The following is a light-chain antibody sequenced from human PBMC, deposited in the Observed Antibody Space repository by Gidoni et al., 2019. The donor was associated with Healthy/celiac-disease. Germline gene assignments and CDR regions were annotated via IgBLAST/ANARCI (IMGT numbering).Light chain of an antibody. J-gene: IGKJ3*01. CDR2: ESP. CDR1: QSISSY. V-gene: IGKV1-39*01. Sequence: DIQMTQSPSSLSASVGYRVTITCRASQSISSYLNWYQQKPGKAPKLLIYESPSLQSGVPSRFSGSGSGKDFTLTISSLQPEDFATYYCQQSYSTLTFGPGTKVDIK. CDR3: QQSYSTLT.